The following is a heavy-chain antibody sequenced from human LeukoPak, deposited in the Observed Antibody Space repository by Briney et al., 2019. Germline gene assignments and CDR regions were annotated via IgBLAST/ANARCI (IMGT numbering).Heavy chain of an antibody. V-gene: IGHV5-51*01. J-gene: IGHJ4*02. CDR3: ARGGRWLVRNLDAHFDY. CDR2: IYPGDCDT. CDR1: GSNFTNYW. Sequence: GASLQISCQSSGSNFTNYWIGWGRQLPGKGLEGMGIIYPGDCDTKESPSLEGQITISADKSISTAYLQWSSLKASDTATYYCARGGRWLVRNLDAHFDYWGQGTLATVSS. D-gene: IGHD5-24*01.